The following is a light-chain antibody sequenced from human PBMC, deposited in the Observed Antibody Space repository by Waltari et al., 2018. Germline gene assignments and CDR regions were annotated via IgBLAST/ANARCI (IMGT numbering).Light chain of an antibody. CDR3: QHYVRLPAT. CDR1: QSVSRS. V-gene: IGKV3-20*01. CDR2: GAS. J-gene: IGKJ1*01. Sequence: IVLTQSPGTLSFSPGERATLSCRASQSVSRSLAWYQQKPGQAPQLLVYGASTRATGIPDRCTGSGYGTDFSLTISSLEPEDFAIYFCQHYVRLPATFGQGTKVEIK.